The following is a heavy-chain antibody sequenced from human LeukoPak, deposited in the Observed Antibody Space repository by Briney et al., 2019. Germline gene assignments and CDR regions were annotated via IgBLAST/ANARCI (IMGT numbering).Heavy chain of an antibody. CDR1: GFTFSSYE. V-gene: IGHV3-48*03. CDR2: ISSSGSTI. J-gene: IGHJ6*02. Sequence: VGSLRLSCAASGFTFSSYEMNWVRQAPGKGLEWVSYISSSGSTIYYADSVKGRFTISRDNAKNSLYLQMNSLRAEDTAVYYCARPQGGTMVRGTGNYGMDVWGQGTTVTVSS. CDR3: ARPQGGTMVRGTGNYGMDV. D-gene: IGHD3-10*01.